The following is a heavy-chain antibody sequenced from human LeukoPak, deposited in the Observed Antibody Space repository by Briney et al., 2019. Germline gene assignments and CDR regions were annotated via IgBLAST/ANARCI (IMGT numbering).Heavy chain of an antibody. Sequence: GGSLRLSCAASGFTFSSYAMSWVRQAPGKGLEWVSGIFGSGSSTYYTDSVKGRFTISRDTSKNTLSLQMTSLRAEDTAVYYCSNGIYDKSYWGQGTLVTVSS. J-gene: IGHJ4*02. V-gene: IGHV3-23*01. D-gene: IGHD2/OR15-2a*01. CDR3: SNGIYDKSY. CDR1: GFTFSSYA. CDR2: IFGSGSST.